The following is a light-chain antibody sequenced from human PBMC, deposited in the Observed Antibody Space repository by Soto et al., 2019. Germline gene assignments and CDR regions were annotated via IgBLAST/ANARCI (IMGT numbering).Light chain of an antibody. CDR3: QQYNSYRT. V-gene: IGKV1-5*01. CDR2: DAS. CDR1: QSISSW. J-gene: IGKJ1*01. Sequence: DIQMTQSPSTLSASVGDIVTITCRASQSISSWLAWYQQKPGKAPKLLIYDASSLESGVPSRFSGSGSGTEFTLTISSLQPDDFATYYCQQYNSYRTFGQGTKVDI.